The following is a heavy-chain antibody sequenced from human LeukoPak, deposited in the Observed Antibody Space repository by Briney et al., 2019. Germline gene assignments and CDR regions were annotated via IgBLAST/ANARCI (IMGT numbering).Heavy chain of an antibody. J-gene: IGHJ6*03. V-gene: IGHV3-23*01. CDR3: AKAFKFGVIIPPTYYYYYMDV. CDR2: ISGSGGST. CDR1: GFTFSSYA. Sequence: GGSLRLSRAASGFTFSSYAMSWVRQAPGKGLEWVSAISGSGGSTYYADSVKGRFTISRDNSKNTLYLQMNSLRAEDTAVYYCAKAFKFGVIIPPTYYYYYMDVWGKGTTVTVSS. D-gene: IGHD3-3*01.